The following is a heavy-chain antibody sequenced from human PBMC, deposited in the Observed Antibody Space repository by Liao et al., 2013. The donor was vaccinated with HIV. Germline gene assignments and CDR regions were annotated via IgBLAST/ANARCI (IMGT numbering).Heavy chain of an antibody. J-gene: IGHJ5*02. Sequence: QLQLQESGPGLVKPSETLSLTCTVSGGSVSSSGYYWGWIRQPPGKGLEWIGSIYYSGSTYYNPSLKSRVTISVDTSKNQFSLKLSSVTAADTAVYYCARVRVIRPNWFDPWGQGTLVTVSS. CDR1: GGSVSSSGYY. V-gene: IGHV4-39*07. D-gene: IGHD3-16*02. CDR2: IYYSGST. CDR3: ARVRVIRPNWFDP.